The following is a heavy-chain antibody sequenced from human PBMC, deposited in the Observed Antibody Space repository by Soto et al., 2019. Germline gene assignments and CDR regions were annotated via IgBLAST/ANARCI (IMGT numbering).Heavy chain of an antibody. CDR2: ISSDGRNK. V-gene: IGHV3-30*18. CDR3: AKVKRIAPTDFYHDMDV. Sequence: LRLSCAASGFSFSTYGMHWVRQAPGKGLEWVAVISSDGRNKFYADSVKGRFTVSRDNSKSTLLLQMDSLRAEDTAVYYCAKVKRIAPTDFYHDMDVWGQGTTVTVSS. J-gene: IGHJ6*02. D-gene: IGHD6-13*01. CDR1: GFSFSTYG.